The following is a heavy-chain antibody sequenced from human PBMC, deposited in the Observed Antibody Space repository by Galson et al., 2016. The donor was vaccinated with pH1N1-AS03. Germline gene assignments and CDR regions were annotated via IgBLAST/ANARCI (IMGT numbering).Heavy chain of an antibody. Sequence: SETLSLTCTVSGGFISSSPYYWGWVRQPPGKGLEWIACIHSGGTPNYNPSLKSRLIVSLDTSKNQLSLKLSSVTAADTAVYYCARDRSFSGWSYEGWFDPWGPGTLVTVSS. CDR3: ARDRSFSGWSYEGWFDP. D-gene: IGHD1-26*01. CDR2: IHSGGTP. CDR1: GGFISSSPYY. J-gene: IGHJ5*02. V-gene: IGHV4-61*01.